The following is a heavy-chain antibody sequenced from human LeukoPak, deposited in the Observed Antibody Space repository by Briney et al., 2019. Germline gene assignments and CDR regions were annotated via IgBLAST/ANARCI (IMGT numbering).Heavy chain of an antibody. J-gene: IGHJ4*02. Sequence: SETLSLTCAVYGGSFSGYYWSWIRQPPGKGLEWIGEINHSGSTNYNPSLKSRVTISVDTSKNQFSLKLSSVTAADTAVYYCARHYGGSYYFLDYWGQGTLVTVSS. CDR3: ARHYGGSYYFLDY. V-gene: IGHV4-34*01. CDR2: INHSGST. CDR1: GGSFSGYY. D-gene: IGHD1-26*01.